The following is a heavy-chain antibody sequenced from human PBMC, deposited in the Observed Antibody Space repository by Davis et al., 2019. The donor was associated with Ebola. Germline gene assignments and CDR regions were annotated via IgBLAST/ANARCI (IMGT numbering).Heavy chain of an antibody. V-gene: IGHV1-69*13. CDR2: IIPIFGTA. D-gene: IGHD3-10*01. J-gene: IGHJ5*02. Sequence: AASVKVSCKASGGTFSSYAISWVRQAPGQGLEWMGGIIPIFGTANYAQKFQGRVTITADESTSTAYMELSSLRSEDTAVYYCARDYYGSGSYSSFDPWGQGTLVTVSS. CDR3: ARDYYGSGSYSSFDP. CDR1: GGTFSSYA.